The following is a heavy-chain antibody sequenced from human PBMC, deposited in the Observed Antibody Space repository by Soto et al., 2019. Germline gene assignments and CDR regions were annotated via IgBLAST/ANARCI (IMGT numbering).Heavy chain of an antibody. Sequence: SETLSLTCAVYGGSFSGYYWSWIRQPPGKGLEWIGEINHSGSTNYNPSLKSRVTISVDTSKNQFSLKLSSVTAADTAVYYCASRSAYGSGWFRRFDYWGQGTLVTVSS. V-gene: IGHV4-34*01. CDR1: GGSFSGYY. D-gene: IGHD6-19*01. CDR2: INHSGST. J-gene: IGHJ4*02. CDR3: ASRSAYGSGWFRRFDY.